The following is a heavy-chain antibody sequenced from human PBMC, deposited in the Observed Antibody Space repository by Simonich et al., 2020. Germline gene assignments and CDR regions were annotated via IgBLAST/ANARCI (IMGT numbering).Heavy chain of an antibody. CDR2: SSSSSSYI. V-gene: IGHV3-21*01. CDR3: ARDTSYYGSGSYYFDY. Sequence: GGGLVKPGGSLRLSCAASGFTFSSYSRNWVRQAPGKGLEWVSSSSSSSSYIYYAGSVKGRFTISRDNAKNSLYLQMNSLRAEDTAVYYCARDTSYYGSGSYYFDYWGQGTLVTVSS. CDR1: GFTFSSYS. J-gene: IGHJ4*02. D-gene: IGHD3-10*01.